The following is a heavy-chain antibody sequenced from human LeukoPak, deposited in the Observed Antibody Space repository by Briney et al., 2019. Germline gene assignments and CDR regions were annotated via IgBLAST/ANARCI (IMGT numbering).Heavy chain of an antibody. CDR2: IDPKSGGP. D-gene: IGHD4-23*01. Sequence: ASVKVSCKASGYTFTGYYMHWVRQAPGQGLEWMAWIDPKSGGPNYAQKFQGRVTMTRDTSISTAYMELSRLRSDDTAMYYCARVYYGGKTPSPGGHWGQGTLVTVSS. V-gene: IGHV1-2*02. J-gene: IGHJ4*02. CDR3: ARVYYGGKTPSPGGH. CDR1: GYTFTGYY.